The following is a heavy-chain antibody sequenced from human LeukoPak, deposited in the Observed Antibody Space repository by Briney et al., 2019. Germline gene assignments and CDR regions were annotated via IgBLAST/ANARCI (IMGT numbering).Heavy chain of an antibody. CDR2: ISDIGSI. Sequence: SETLSLTCTVSGGSISSYYWSWIRQPPGKGLEWIAYISDIGSINYNPSLKSRVTISLDTSKNQSSLKLSSVTAADTAVYYCAGHHPRNTVDFWGQGTLVTASS. J-gene: IGHJ4*02. V-gene: IGHV4-59*08. D-gene: IGHD2/OR15-2a*01. CDR3: AGHHPRNTVDF. CDR1: GGSISSYY.